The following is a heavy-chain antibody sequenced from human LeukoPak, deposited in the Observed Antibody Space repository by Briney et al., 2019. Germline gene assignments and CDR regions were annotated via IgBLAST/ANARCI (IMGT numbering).Heavy chain of an antibody. V-gene: IGHV1-58*01. D-gene: IGHD6-13*01. CDR2: IVVGSGNT. Sequence: SVKVSCKASGFTFTSSAVQWVRQARGQRLEWIGWIVVGSGNTNYAQKFQERVTITRAMSTSTAYMELSSLRSEDTAVYYCAASRHMYSSSWSTWGQGTLVTVSS. CDR3: AASRHMYSSSWST. J-gene: IGHJ5*02. CDR1: GFTFTSSA.